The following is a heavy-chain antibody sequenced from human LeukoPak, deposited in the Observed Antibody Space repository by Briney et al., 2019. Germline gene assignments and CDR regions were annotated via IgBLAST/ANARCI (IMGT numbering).Heavy chain of an antibody. CDR2: NSGGSS. CDR1: GFTFSTYG. CDR3: AKDLGSSGWYIDY. D-gene: IGHD6-19*01. J-gene: IGHJ4*02. V-gene: IGHV3-23*01. Sequence: QPGGSLRLSCAASGFTFSTYGVYWVRQAPGKGLEWVSSNSGGSSYYADSVEGRFTISRDNSKNTLYLQMNSLRAEDTAVYYCAKDLGSSGWYIDYWGQGTLVTVSS.